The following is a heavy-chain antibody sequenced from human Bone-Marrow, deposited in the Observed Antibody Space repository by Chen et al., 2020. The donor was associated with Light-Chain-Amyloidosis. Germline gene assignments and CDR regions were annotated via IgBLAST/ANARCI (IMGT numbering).Heavy chain of an antibody. Sequence: QVQLVESGGGVVQPGRSLRLSCAASGFTFSSYGMHWVRQAPGKGLEWVAVIWYDGSKKYYADSVKGRFTIPRENSKNTLYLKMNSLRAEDTAVYYCARDKYSSGWYTDYWGQGTLVTVSS. CDR2: IWYDGSKK. V-gene: IGHV3-33*01. CDR3: ARDKYSSGWYTDY. CDR1: GFTFSSYG. D-gene: IGHD6-19*01. J-gene: IGHJ4*02.